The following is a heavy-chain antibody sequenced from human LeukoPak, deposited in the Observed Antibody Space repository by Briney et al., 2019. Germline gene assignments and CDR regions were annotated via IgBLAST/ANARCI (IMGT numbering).Heavy chain of an antibody. D-gene: IGHD3-10*01. CDR3: AKKLTDVFGELP. CDR1: GFSVSSNY. Sequence: PGGSLRLSCAASGFSVSSNYMSWVRQAPGKGLEWVSVIYSGGSTYYADSVKGRFTISRDNSKNTLYLQMNSLRAEDTAVYYCAKKLTDVFGELPWGKGTTVTVYS. V-gene: IGHV3-53*01. CDR2: IYSGGST. J-gene: IGHJ6*04.